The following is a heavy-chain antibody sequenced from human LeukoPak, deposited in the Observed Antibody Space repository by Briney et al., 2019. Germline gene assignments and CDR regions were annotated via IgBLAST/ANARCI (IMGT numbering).Heavy chain of an antibody. Sequence: SVRVSCKASGGTFSSYAISWVRQAPGQGLEWMGGIIPIFGTANYAQKFQGRVTITTDESTSTAYMELSSLRSEDTAVYYCARDLGYYDSSGYYQFDAFDIWGQGTMVTVSS. D-gene: IGHD3-22*01. CDR1: GGTFSSYA. CDR3: ARDLGYYDSSGYYQFDAFDI. J-gene: IGHJ3*02. V-gene: IGHV1-69*05. CDR2: IIPIFGTA.